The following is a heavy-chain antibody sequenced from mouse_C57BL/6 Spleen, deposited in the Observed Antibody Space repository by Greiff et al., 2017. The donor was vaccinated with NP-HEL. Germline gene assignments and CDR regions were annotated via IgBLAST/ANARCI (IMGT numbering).Heavy chain of an antibody. V-gene: IGHV1-54*01. CDR3: ARGYSLYAMDY. CDR2: INPGSGGT. Sequence: LVESGAELVRPGTSVKVSCKASGYAFTNYLIEWVKQRPGQGLEWIGVINPGSGGTNYNEKFKGKATLTADKSSSTAYMQLSSLTSEDSAVYFCARGYSLYAMDYWGQGTSVTVSS. J-gene: IGHJ4*01. CDR1: GYAFTNYL.